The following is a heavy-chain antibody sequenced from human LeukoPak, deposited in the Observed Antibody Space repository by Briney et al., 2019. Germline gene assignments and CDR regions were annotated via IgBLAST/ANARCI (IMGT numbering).Heavy chain of an antibody. D-gene: IGHD3-3*01. J-gene: IGHJ4*02. CDR1: GGSISSGGYS. V-gene: IGHV4-30-2*03. CDR2: IYHSGST. Sequence: TSQTLSLTCAVSGGSISSGGYSWSWIRQPPGKGLEWIGYIYHSGSTYYNPSLKSRVTISVDTSKNQFSLKLSSVTAADTAVYYCARLGGYYDFWSGYYPDHFDYWGQGTLVTVSS. CDR3: ARLGGYYDFWSGYYPDHFDY.